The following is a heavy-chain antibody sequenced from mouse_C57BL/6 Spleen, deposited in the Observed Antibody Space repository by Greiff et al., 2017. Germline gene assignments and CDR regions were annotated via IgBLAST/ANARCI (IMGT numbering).Heavy chain of an antibody. CDR2: IDPETGGT. V-gene: IGHV1-15*01. CDR1: GYTFTDYE. CDR3: TSPYYYGSSSLFAY. D-gene: IGHD1-1*01. Sequence: QVQLQQSGAELVRPGASVTLSCKASGYTFTDYEMHWVKQTPVHGLEWIGAIDPETGGTAYNQKFKGKAILTADKSSSTAYMELRSLTSEDSAVYYWTSPYYYGSSSLFAYWGQGTLVTVSA. J-gene: IGHJ3*01.